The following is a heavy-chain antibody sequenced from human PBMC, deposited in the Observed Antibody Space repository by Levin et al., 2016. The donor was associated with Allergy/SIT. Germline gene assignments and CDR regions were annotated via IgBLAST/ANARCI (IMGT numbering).Heavy chain of an antibody. Sequence: GESLKISCKGSGYSFTSYWIGWVRQMPGKGLEWMGIIYPGDSDTRYSPSFQGQVTISADKSISTAYLQWSSLKASDTAMYYCARGRRSYDILTGYYYWGQGTLVTVSS. J-gene: IGHJ4*02. CDR1: GYSFTSYW. CDR2: IYPGDSDT. CDR3: ARGRRSYDILTGYYY. V-gene: IGHV5-51*01. D-gene: IGHD3-9*01.